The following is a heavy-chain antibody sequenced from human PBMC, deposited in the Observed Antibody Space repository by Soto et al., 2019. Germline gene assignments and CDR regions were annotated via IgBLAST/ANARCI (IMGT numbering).Heavy chain of an antibody. J-gene: IGHJ6*02. CDR2: IYTSGST. D-gene: IGHD6-19*01. V-gene: IGHV4-4*07. Sequence: ETLSLTCTVSGGSISSYYWSWIRQPAGKGLEWIGRIYTSGSTNYNPSLKSRVTMSVHTSKNQFSLNLSTVTAADTAVYYCARGGYSSGWYGGGYYDYDGMDVWAQGPTVTVSS. CDR1: GGSISSYY. CDR3: ARGGYSSGWYGGGYYDYDGMDV.